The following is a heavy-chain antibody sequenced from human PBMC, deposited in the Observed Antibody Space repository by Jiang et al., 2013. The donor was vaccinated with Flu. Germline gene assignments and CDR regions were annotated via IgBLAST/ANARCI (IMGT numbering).Heavy chain of an antibody. Sequence: SGAEVKKPGSSVKVSCQASGGSFSSHGTFAISWVRQAPGHAVEWLGGIIPVFGIATYAERFQGRLSITMDASRSTVFMELRGLTSVDTAIYYCARDLGNYDLLTYPAWYFDLWGLATLVTVSS. CDR1: GGSFSSHGTFA. CDR3: ARDLGNYDLLTYPAWYFDL. J-gene: IGHJ2*01. D-gene: IGHD3-9*01. V-gene: IGHV1-69*05. CDR2: IIPVFGIA.